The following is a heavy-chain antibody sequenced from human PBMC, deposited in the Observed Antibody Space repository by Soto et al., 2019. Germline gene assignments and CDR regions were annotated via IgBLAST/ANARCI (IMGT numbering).Heavy chain of an antibody. J-gene: IGHJ4*02. CDR3: ARSRVMYYYGSGPTY. CDR1: GYTFTSYY. Sequence: ASVKVSCKASGYTFTSYYMHWVRQAPGQGLEWMGIINPSGGSTSYAQKFQGRVTMTRDTSTSTVYMELSSLRSEDTAVYYCARSRVMYYYGSGPTYWGQGTLVTVSS. CDR2: INPSGGST. V-gene: IGHV1-46*01. D-gene: IGHD3-10*01.